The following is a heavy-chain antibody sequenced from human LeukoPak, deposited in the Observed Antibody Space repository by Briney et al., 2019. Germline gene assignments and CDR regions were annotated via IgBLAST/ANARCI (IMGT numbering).Heavy chain of an antibody. D-gene: IGHD6-19*01. CDR2: IIPIFGTA. V-gene: IGHV1-69*05. CDR3: ARDRIAVAGKPFDY. Sequence: SVKVSCKASGGTFSSFAISWVRQAPGQGLEWMGRIIPIFGTANYAQKFQGRVTITTDESTSTAYMELSSLRSEDTAVYYCARDRIAVAGKPFDYWGQGTLVTVSS. CDR1: GGTFSSFA. J-gene: IGHJ4*02.